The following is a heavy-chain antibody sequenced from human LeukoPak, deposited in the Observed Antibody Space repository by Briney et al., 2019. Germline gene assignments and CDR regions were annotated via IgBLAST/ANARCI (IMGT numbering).Heavy chain of an antibody. CDR3: AKSREGWRWFGELSPYYYYYYGMDV. Sequence: GGSLRLSCAASGFTFSSYAMSWVRQAPGKGLEWVSAISGSGGSTYYADSVKGRFTIPRDNSKNTLYLQMNSLRAEDTAVYYCAKSREGWRWFGELSPYYYYYYGMDVWGKGTTVTVSS. CDR2: ISGSGGST. D-gene: IGHD3-10*01. V-gene: IGHV3-23*01. J-gene: IGHJ6*04. CDR1: GFTFSSYA.